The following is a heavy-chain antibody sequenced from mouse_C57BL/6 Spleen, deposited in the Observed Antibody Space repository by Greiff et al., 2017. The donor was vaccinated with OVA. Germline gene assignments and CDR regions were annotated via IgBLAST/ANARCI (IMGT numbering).Heavy chain of an antibody. D-gene: IGHD1-1*01. V-gene: IGHV1-39*01. CDR3: AKEGGVPGYGRSGY. CDR2: INPNYGTT. Sequence: VQLKESGPELVKPGASVKISCKASGYSFTDYNMNWVKQSNGKSLEWIGVINPNYGTTSYNQKFKGKATLTVDQSSSTAYRQLNSLTSEDSAVYYSAKEGGVPGYGRSGYWGQGTTLTVSS. J-gene: IGHJ2*01. CDR1: GYSFTDYN.